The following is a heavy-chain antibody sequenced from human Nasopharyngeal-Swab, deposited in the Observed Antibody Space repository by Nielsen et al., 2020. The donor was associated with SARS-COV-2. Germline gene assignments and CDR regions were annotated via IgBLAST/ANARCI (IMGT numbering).Heavy chain of an antibody. D-gene: IGHD4-17*01. CDR1: GGTFSSYA. V-gene: IGHV1-69*10. CDR2: IIPILGIA. J-gene: IGHJ6*02. Sequence: SVKVSCKASGGTFSSYAISWVRQAPGQGLEWMGGIIPILGIANYAQKFQGRVTITADKSTSTAYMELSSLRSEDTAVYYCARDKTPTTVTTGCYGMDVWGQGTTVTVSS. CDR3: ARDKTPTTVTTGCYGMDV.